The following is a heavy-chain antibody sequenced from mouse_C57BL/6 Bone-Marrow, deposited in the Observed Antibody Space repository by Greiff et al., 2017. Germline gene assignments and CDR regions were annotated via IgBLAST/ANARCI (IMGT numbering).Heavy chain of an antibody. J-gene: IGHJ3*01. Sequence: QVQLQQSGAELVKPGASVKLSCKASGYTFTSYWMPWVKQRPGHGLEWIGMIHPNSGRTNYNEKFKSKATLTVDKSSSTAYMQLSSLTSEDSAVYYCARDFHYYGSSPFAYWGQGTLVTVSA. D-gene: IGHD1-1*01. CDR3: ARDFHYYGSSPFAY. CDR2: IHPNSGRT. CDR1: GYTFTSYW. V-gene: IGHV1-64*01.